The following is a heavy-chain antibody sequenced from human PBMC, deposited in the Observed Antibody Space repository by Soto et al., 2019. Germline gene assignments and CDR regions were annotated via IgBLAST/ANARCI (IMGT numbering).Heavy chain of an antibody. CDR3: ARYCTNGALPGSNWFDP. J-gene: IGHJ5*02. CDR2: IYYSGST. V-gene: IGHV4-30-4*01. D-gene: IGHD2-8*01. Sequence: SETLSLTCTVSGGSISRRDYYWSWIRQPPGKGLEWIGYIYYSGSTYYNPSLKSRVTISVDTSKNQFSLKLSSVTAADTAVYYCARYCTNGALPGSNWFDPWGQGTLVTVS. CDR1: GGSISRRDYY.